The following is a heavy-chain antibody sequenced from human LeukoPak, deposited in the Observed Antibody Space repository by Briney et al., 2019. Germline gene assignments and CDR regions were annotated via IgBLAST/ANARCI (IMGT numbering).Heavy chain of an antibody. CDR1: GFTFSSYA. V-gene: IGHV3-23*01. D-gene: IGHD2-2*01. Sequence: GGSLRLSCAASGFTFSSYAMSWVRQAPGKGLEWVSAISGSGGSTYYADSVKGRFTISRDNSKNTLYLQMNSLRAEDTAVYYCARVGRVTVYCSSNSCPADYWGQGTLVTVSS. CDR2: ISGSGGST. J-gene: IGHJ4*02. CDR3: ARVGRVTVYCSSNSCPADY.